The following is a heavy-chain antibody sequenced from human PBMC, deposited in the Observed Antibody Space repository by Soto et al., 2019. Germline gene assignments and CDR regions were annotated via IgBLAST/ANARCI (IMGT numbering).Heavy chain of an antibody. CDR3: ARERGTIVWLHGRYFDL. V-gene: IGHV4-30-4*01. Sequence: SETLSLTCTVSGGSISSGDHYWSWIRQPPGKGLEWTGYIYHTGSTYYNPSLKSRVTISVDTSKNQFSLKLNSVTAADTAFYYCARERGTIVWLHGRYFDLWGRGTLVTVFS. J-gene: IGHJ2*01. D-gene: IGHD1-7*01. CDR1: GGSISSGDHY. CDR2: IYHTGST.